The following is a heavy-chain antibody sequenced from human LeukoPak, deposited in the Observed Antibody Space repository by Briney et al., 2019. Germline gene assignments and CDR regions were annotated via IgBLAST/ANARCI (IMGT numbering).Heavy chain of an antibody. D-gene: IGHD3-3*01. CDR1: GYTFTGYY. CDR3: ARVGSKTWYYDFWSGQSPLYYFDY. Sequence: GASVKASCKASGYTFTGYYMHWVRQAPGQGLEWMGWINPNSGGTNYAQKFQGRVTITRNTSISTAYMELSSLSSEDTAVYYCARVGSKTWYYDFWSGQSPLYYFDYWGQGTLVTVSS. V-gene: IGHV1-2*02. CDR2: INPNSGGT. J-gene: IGHJ4*02.